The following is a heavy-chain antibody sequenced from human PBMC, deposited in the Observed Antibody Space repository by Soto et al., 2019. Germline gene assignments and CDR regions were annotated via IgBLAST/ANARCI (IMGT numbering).Heavy chain of an antibody. CDR2: ISNDGSNT. J-gene: IGHJ4*02. Sequence: EVQLVESGGGLVQPGGSLRLSCAASGFTLSDYYMHWARQAPGKGLVWVSRISNDGSNTDYADSVKGRFTISRDNAKTTMHLQMNSLRAEDTAVYYCARVPDCSSSGCYSYFDIWGQGTLVTVSS. CDR3: ARVPDCSSSGCYSYFDI. V-gene: IGHV3-74*01. CDR1: GFTLSDYY. D-gene: IGHD2-2*01.